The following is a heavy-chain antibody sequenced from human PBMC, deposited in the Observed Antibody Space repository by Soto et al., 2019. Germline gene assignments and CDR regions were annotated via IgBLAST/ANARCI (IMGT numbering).Heavy chain of an antibody. V-gene: IGHV4-59*01. CDR2: IYYSGST. CDR3: ARDSYNFDD. J-gene: IGHJ4*02. D-gene: IGHD5-18*01. Sequence: SETLSLTCTVSGGSIRSYYWSWIRQPPGKGLEWIGYIYYSGSTDYNPSLKSRVTISVDTSKNQFSLKLRSVTAADTAVYYCARDSYNFDDWGQGSLVTVSS. CDR1: GGSIRSYY.